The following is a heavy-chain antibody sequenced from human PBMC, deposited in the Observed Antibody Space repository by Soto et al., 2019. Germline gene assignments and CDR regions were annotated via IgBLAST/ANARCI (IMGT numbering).Heavy chain of an antibody. Sequence: GGSLRLSCAASGFTFSSYSMNWVRQAPGKGLEWVSSIGTSSSYIYYADSVKGRFTISRDNAKNSLYLQMNSLRAEDTAVYYCASPGWFDPWGQGTLVTVSS. CDR1: GFTFSSYS. V-gene: IGHV3-21*01. CDR2: IGTSSSYI. CDR3: ASPGWFDP. J-gene: IGHJ5*02.